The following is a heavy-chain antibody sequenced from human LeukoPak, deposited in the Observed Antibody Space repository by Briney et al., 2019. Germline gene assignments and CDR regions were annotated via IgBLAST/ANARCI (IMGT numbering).Heavy chain of an antibody. Sequence: SETLSLTCTVSGGSISSYYWSWIRQPPGKGLEWIGYIYYSGSTNYNPSPKSRVTISVDTSKNQFSLKLSSVTAADTAVYYCARGSIAVAGRRFDYWGQGTLVTVSS. CDR2: IYYSGST. D-gene: IGHD6-19*01. CDR3: ARGSIAVAGRRFDY. CDR1: GGSISSYY. J-gene: IGHJ4*02. V-gene: IGHV4-59*01.